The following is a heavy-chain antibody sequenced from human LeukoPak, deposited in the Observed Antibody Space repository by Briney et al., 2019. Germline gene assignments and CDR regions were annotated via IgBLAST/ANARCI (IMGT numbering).Heavy chain of an antibody. Sequence: GGSLRLSCVVSGFTFSNYWMSWVRQAPGKGLEWVANIKQDESEKYYVDSVKGRFTISRDNAKNSLYLQMNSLRAEGTAVYYCARGSAVTANNFDFWGQGTLVTVSS. V-gene: IGHV3-7*01. CDR1: GFTFSNYW. CDR2: IKQDESEK. CDR3: ARGSAVTANNFDF. J-gene: IGHJ4*02. D-gene: IGHD4-11*01.